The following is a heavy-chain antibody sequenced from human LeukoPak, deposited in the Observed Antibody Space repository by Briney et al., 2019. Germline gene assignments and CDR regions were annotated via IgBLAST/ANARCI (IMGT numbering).Heavy chain of an antibody. CDR2: IASDGSST. V-gene: IGHV3-74*01. Sequence: GSLRLSCAASGFTFSSYWMNWVRQAPGKGLVWVSRIASDGSSTTYADSVKGRFSISRDNAKNTLYLQMNSLRVENTAVYYCARGRPHGNDYWGQGTLVTVSS. D-gene: IGHD4-23*01. J-gene: IGHJ4*02. CDR1: GFTFSSYW. CDR3: ARGRPHGNDY.